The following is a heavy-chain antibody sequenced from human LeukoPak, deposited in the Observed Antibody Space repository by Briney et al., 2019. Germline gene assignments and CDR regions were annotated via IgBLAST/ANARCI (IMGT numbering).Heavy chain of an antibody. CDR3: ARSYGSGSYGGAFDI. CDR2: IYPGDSNT. D-gene: IGHD3-10*01. J-gene: IGHJ3*02. Sequence: GEPLKISCKGSGYFFTSYWFAWLRQMPGKGREGRGIIYPGDSNTRYSPSFQGQVTMSADKSISTAYLQWSSLKASDTAMYYCARSYGSGSYGGAFDIWGQGTMVTVSS. V-gene: IGHV5-51*01. CDR1: GYFFTSYW.